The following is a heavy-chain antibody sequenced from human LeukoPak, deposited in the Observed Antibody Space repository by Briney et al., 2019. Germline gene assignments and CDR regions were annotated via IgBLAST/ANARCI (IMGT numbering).Heavy chain of an antibody. CDR1: GFTFSSYS. V-gene: IGHV3-21*01. CDR3: ARGGYSSSWYRF. J-gene: IGHJ4*02. D-gene: IGHD6-13*01. CDR2: ISSSSSYI. Sequence: PGESLRLSCAASGFTFSSYSMNWVRQAPGKGLEWVSSISSSSSYIYYADSVKGRFTISRDNAKNSLYLQMNSLRAEDTAVYYCARGGYSSSWYRFWGQGTLVTVSS.